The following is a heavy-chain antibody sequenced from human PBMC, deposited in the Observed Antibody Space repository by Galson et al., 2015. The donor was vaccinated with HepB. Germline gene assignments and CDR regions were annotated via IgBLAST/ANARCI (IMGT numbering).Heavy chain of an antibody. CDR1: GDSVSNNNAA. J-gene: IGHJ6*02. V-gene: IGHV6-1*01. CDR2: TYYRAKWYN. CDR3: ARVSGTIYYYGMDV. D-gene: IGHD6-13*01. Sequence: CAISGDSVSNNNAAWYWIRQSPLRGLAWLGRTYYRAKWYNDYAESLRSRITINPDTSKNQFSLQLNSVTPEDTAVYYCARVSGTIYYYGMDVWGQGTTVSVSS.